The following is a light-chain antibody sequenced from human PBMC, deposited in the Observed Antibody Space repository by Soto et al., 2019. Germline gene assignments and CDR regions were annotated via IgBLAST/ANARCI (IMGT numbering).Light chain of an antibody. CDR1: QSVSSRY. CDR3: HLYASSRT. V-gene: IGKV3-20*01. Sequence: EIVLTQSPVTLSLSPGERATLSCRASQSVSSRYFAWYQQKPGQAPRLLIYAASSRAAGIPDRFSGSGSGKDFSLTIRRLEPEDFAVYYCHLYASSRTFGPGTKVE. CDR2: AAS. J-gene: IGKJ1*01.